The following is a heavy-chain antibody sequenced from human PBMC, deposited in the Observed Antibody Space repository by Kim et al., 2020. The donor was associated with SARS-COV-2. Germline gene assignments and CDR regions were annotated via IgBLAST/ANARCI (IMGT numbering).Heavy chain of an antibody. V-gene: IGHV6-1*01. Sequence: DYAVSVKSRITINPDTSKNQFSLQLNSVTPEDTAVYYCARDSSGYYPFDYWGQGTLVTVSS. D-gene: IGHD3-22*01. J-gene: IGHJ4*02. CDR3: ARDSSGYYPFDY.